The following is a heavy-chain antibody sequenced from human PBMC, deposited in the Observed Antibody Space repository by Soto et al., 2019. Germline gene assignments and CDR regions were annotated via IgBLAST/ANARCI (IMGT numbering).Heavy chain of an antibody. J-gene: IGHJ5*02. V-gene: IGHV3-53*01. Sequence: GGSLRLSCAATGFTVSSNYMSWVRQSPGKGLEWVSVIYSGGSTYYADSVKGRFTISRDNSKNTLYLQMNSLRAEDTAVYYCAREGSGFYDSSGYYYSNWFDPWGQGTLVTVSS. CDR3: AREGSGFYDSSGYYYSNWFDP. CDR1: GFTVSSNY. CDR2: IYSGGST. D-gene: IGHD3-22*01.